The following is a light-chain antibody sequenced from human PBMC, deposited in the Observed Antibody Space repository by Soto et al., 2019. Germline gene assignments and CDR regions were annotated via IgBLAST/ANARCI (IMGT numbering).Light chain of an antibody. CDR2: DAS. V-gene: IGKV1-5*01. CDR1: QTISSW. CDR3: QQYNSYSIT. Sequence: DIQMTQSPSTLSASVGDRVTITCRDCQTISSWLAWYQQKPGKAPKLLIYDASSLESGVPSRFSGSGSGTEFTLTISSLQPDDFATYYCQQYNSYSITFGQGTRLEIK. J-gene: IGKJ5*01.